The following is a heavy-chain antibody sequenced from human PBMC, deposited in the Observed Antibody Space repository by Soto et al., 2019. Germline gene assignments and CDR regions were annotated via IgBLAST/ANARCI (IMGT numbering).Heavy chain of an antibody. CDR2: IWYDGSNK. J-gene: IGHJ6*02. CDR1: VFTFSIYG. Sequence: GGSLRLSCAASVFTFSIYGMHWVRQAPGKGLDWVAVIWYDGSNKYYADSVKGRFTISRDNSKNTLYLQMNSLRAEDTAVYYCARGGGESTIFGVAYYYGMDVWAQGTTVTVSS. CDR3: ARGGGESTIFGVAYYYGMDV. V-gene: IGHV3-33*01. D-gene: IGHD3-3*01.